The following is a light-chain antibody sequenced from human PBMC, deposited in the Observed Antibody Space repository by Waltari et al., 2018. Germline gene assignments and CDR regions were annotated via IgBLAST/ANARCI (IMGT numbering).Light chain of an antibody. CDR1: QSITNF. Sequence: DIQVTQSPSSLSASVGDRVTITCRASQSITNFLNWYQQRPGKAPKLLIYAASILQSGVPSKFSGSGSGTDFTLTISRLQPEDFATYYCQQSYNTPLTFGGGTKVEIK. V-gene: IGKV1-39*01. CDR3: QQSYNTPLT. J-gene: IGKJ4*01. CDR2: AAS.